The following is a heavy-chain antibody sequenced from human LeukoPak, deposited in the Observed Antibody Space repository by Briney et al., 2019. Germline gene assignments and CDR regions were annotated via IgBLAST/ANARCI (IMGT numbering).Heavy chain of an antibody. D-gene: IGHD2-2*01. CDR2: INHSGST. V-gene: IGHV4-34*01. Sequence: SETLSHTCAVYSGSFSGYYWSWIRQPPGKGLEWLGEINHSGSTNYNPSLKSRVTISVDTSKNQFSLKLTSVTAADTALYYCARVVSGLVVPTTRGDYFDSWGPGTVVTVSS. CDR3: ARVVSGLVVPTTRGDYFDS. J-gene: IGHJ4*02. CDR1: SGSFSGYY.